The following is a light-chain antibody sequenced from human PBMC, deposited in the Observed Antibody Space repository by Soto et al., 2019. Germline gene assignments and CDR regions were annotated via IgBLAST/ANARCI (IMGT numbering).Light chain of an antibody. V-gene: IGKV3-15*01. CDR2: GTF. CDR3: QQYTVRPWT. Sequence: EIVMTQSPVTLAVSPGERVTLSCRASQSVRSDLAWHQHKPGQAPRLLIYGTFNRATGIPARFSGSGSGVDFTLTISSLQSEDSAVYYCQQYTVRPWTFGQGTKVDIK. CDR1: QSVRSD. J-gene: IGKJ1*01.